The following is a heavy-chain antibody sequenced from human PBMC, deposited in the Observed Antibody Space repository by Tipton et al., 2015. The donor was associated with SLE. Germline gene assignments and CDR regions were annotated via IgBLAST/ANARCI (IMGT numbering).Heavy chain of an antibody. D-gene: IGHD6-13*01. CDR2: ISYDGSNK. Sequence: SLRLSCAASGFTFSSYAMHWVRQAPGKGLEWVAVISYDGSNKYYADSVKGRFTISRDNSKNTLYLQMNSLRAEDTAVYYCARDGAAAGIDAFDIWCQGTMVTVSS. CDR3: ARDGAAAGIDAFDI. J-gene: IGHJ3*02. V-gene: IGHV3-30*04. CDR1: GFTFSSYA.